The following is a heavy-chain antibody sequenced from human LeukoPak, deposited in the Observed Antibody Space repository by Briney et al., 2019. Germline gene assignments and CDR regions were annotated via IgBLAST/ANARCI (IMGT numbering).Heavy chain of an antibody. CDR1: GYTFTGYC. D-gene: IGHD6-19*01. CDR2: INPNSGGT. J-gene: IGHJ6*02. V-gene: IGHV1-2*02. CDR3: ARNPIAMAGTAGYYGMDV. Sequence: ASVKVSCKASGYTFTGYCMHWVRQAPGQGLEWMGWINPNSGGTNYAQKFQGRVTMTRDTSISTAYMELSRLRSDDTAVYYCARNPIAMAGTAGYYGMDVWGQGTTVTVSS.